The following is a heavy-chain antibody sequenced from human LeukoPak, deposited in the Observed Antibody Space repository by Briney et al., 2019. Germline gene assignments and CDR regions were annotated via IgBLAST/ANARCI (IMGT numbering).Heavy chain of an antibody. V-gene: IGHV4-39*07. CDR1: GGSISSSSYY. CDR2: IYYSGST. D-gene: IGHD3-9*01. Sequence: SETLSLTCTVSGGSISSSSYYWGWIRQPPGKGLEWIGSIYYSGSTNYNPSLKSRVTISVDTSKNQFSLKLSSVTAADTAVYYCARGGSYYDILTGYDYYMDVWGKGTTVTISS. J-gene: IGHJ6*03. CDR3: ARGGSYYDILTGYDYYMDV.